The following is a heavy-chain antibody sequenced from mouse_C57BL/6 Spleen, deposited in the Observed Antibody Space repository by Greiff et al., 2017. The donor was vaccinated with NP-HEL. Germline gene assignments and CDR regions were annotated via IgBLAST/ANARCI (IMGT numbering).Heavy chain of an antibody. D-gene: IGHD2-5*01. V-gene: IGHV1-55*01. CDR3: ARSKATIVTSYYFDY. CDR1: GYTFTSYW. Sequence: QVQLQQPGAELVKPGASVKMSCKASGYTFTSYWITWVKQRPGQGLEWIGDIYPGSGSTNYNEKFKSKATLTVDTATSTAYMQLSSLTSEDSAVYYCARSKATIVTSYYFDYWGQGTTLTVSS. CDR2: IYPGSGST. J-gene: IGHJ2*01.